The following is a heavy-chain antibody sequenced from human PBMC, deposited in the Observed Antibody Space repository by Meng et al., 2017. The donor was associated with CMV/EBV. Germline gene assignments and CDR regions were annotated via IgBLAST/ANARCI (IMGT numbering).Heavy chain of an antibody. CDR1: GGTFSNYG. J-gene: IGHJ4*02. CDR2: IIPIFGTA. CDR3: VREGVVGTTIYFDY. V-gene: IGHV1-69*05. Sequence: SVKVSCKASGGTFSNYGVNWVRQAPGQGLEWMGGIIPIFGTANYARKFQGRVTITTDESTTTAYMELSSLRADDTAVYYCVREGVVGTTIYFDYWGQGTLVTVSS. D-gene: IGHD1-1*01.